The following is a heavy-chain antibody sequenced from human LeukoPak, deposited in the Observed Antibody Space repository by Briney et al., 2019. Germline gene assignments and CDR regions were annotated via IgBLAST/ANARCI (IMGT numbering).Heavy chain of an antibody. CDR3: AKVGGAGTWYGNTWPFDY. V-gene: IGHV3-23*01. CDR1: GFTFSSYA. CDR2: ISGGGGNT. J-gene: IGHJ4*02. Sequence: PRGSLRLSCAASGFTFSSYAMSWVRQAPGKGLEWVSAISGGGGNTYYADSVKGRFTISRDSSKYTLYLQMNSLRAEDTAVYYCAKVGGAGTWYGNTWPFDYWGQGTLVTVSS. D-gene: IGHD3-16*01.